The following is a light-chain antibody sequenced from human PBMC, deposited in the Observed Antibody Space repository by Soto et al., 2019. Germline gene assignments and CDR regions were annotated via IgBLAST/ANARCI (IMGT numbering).Light chain of an antibody. Sequence: DIQMTQSPSSLSASIGDRVTITCRASQSISRYLNWYQQEPGKAPKLLIYGAYTLQRGVPSRFSGSGSGTDFTLTISSLQPEDFTTYYCQQNYNTLITFGQGTRLEIK. V-gene: IGKV1-39*01. J-gene: IGKJ5*01. CDR3: QQNYNTLIT. CDR1: QSISRY. CDR2: GAY.